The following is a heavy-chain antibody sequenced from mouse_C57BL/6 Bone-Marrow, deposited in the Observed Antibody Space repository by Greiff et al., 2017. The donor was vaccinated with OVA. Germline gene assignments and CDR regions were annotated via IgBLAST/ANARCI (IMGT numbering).Heavy chain of an antibody. CDR1: GFSFTSSG. CDR3: AKNSYSNYLFAY. D-gene: IGHD2-5*01. Sequence: QVQLQQSGPGLVQPSQCLSITCTVSGFSFTSSGVHWVRQSPGKGLEWLGVIWSGGSTDYNAAFMSRLSITKDNSKSQVFFKMNSLQADDTAIYYCAKNSYSNYLFAYWGQGTLVTVSA. J-gene: IGHJ3*01. V-gene: IGHV2-5*01. CDR2: IWSGGST.